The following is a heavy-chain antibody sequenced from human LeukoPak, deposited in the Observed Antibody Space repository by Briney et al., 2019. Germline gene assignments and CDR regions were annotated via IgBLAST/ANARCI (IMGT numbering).Heavy chain of an antibody. Sequence: PGGSLRLSCAASGFTVSSNYMSWVRQAPGKGLEWVSVIYSGGSTYYADSVKGRFTISRDNSKNTLYLQMNSLRAEDTAVYYCARGRLQLVLDYWGQGTLVTVSS. V-gene: IGHV3-66*01. J-gene: IGHJ4*02. CDR2: IYSGGST. D-gene: IGHD6-13*01. CDR3: ARGRLQLVLDY. CDR1: GFTVSSNY.